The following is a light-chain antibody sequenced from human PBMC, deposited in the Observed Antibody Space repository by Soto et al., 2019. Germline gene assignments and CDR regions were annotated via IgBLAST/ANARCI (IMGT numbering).Light chain of an antibody. Sequence: EILMTQSLATLSLSPGERARLSCRASQSVSSNLAWYQQKPGQAPRLLIYGASTRATGIPARFSGSGSGTEFTLTISSLQPDDFATYYCQQYNSYSGTFGQGTKVDI. V-gene: IGKV3-15*01. CDR3: QQYNSYSGT. CDR2: GAS. CDR1: QSVSSN. J-gene: IGKJ1*01.